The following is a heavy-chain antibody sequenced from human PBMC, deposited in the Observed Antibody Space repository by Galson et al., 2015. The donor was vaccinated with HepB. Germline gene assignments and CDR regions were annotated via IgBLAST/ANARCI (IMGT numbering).Heavy chain of an antibody. D-gene: IGHD2-15*01. CDR3: ARLGDCTGGSCYSH. Sequence: SVKVSCKVSGGTFGTHSVNWVRQAPGQGLEWVGGIIPLLGYPRKSQTFKDRITITADLSTNTVYMDLNGLKNEDTAVYFCARLGDCTGGSCYSHWGQGSLVTVSS. CDR2: IIPLLGYP. V-gene: IGHV1-69*10. CDR1: GGTFGTHS. J-gene: IGHJ1*01.